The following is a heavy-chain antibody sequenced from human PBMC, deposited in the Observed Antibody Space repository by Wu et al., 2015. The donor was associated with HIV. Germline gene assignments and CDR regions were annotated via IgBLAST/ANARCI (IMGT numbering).Heavy chain of an antibody. J-gene: IGHJ6*02. D-gene: IGHD4-11*01. V-gene: IGHV1-2*02. Sequence: QVQLAQSGAEVKKPGASVNVSCKASGYIFTDHYIHWVRQAPGQGLEWMGWINPKSGDTKYSQKFQGRVTMTRDPSISTAYMELNRLTSDDTAVYYCATPSKYDPSVYGMDFWGQGTTVTVSS. CDR3: ATPSKYDPSVYGMDF. CDR2: INPKSGDT. CDR1: GYIFTDHY.